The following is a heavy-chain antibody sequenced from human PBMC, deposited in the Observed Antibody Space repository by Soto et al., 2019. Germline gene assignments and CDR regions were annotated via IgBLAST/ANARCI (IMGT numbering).Heavy chain of an antibody. Sequence: PXGSLRLSCAASGFTFSSYAMSWVRQAPGKGLQWVSGISGSGGSTYYADSVKGRFTISRDNSKNTLYLQINSLRAEDTAIYHCAKSTSGSGSYYSAADYWGQGTLVTVSS. J-gene: IGHJ4*02. CDR1: GFTFSSYA. D-gene: IGHD3-10*01. V-gene: IGHV3-23*01. CDR3: AKSTSGSGSYYSAADY. CDR2: ISGSGGST.